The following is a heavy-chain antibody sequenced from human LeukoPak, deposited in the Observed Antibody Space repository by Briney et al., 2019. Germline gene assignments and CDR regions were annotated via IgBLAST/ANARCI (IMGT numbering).Heavy chain of an antibody. CDR3: AREMATIKAFDY. CDR2: INPNSGGT. J-gene: IGHJ4*02. V-gene: IGHV1-2*02. Sequence: ASVKVSCKASGYTFTGYYMHWVRQAPGQGLEWMGWINPNSGGTSYAQKFQGRVTMTRDTSTSTVYMELSSLRSEDTAVYYCAREMATIKAFDYWGQGTLVTVSS. D-gene: IGHD5-24*01. CDR1: GYTFTGYY.